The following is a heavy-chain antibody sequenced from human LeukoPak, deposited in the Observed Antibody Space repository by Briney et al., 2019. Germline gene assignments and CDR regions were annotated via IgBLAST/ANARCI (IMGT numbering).Heavy chain of an antibody. CDR1: GGSISSHY. D-gene: IGHD3-3*01. J-gene: IGHJ4*02. V-gene: IGHV4-59*11. CDR2: IYYSGST. CDR3: AREVEGFWSGYQDY. Sequence: PSETLSLTCTVSGGSISSHYWSWIRQPPGKGLEWIGYIYYSGSTNYNPSLKSRVTISVDTSKNQFSLKLSSMTAADTAVYYCAREVEGFWSGYQDYWGQGTLVTVSS.